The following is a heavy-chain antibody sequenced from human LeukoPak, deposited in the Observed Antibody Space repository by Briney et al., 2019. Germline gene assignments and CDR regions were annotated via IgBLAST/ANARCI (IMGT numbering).Heavy chain of an antibody. CDR2: MYPGDSYI. D-gene: IGHD2-8*01. CDR3: ARGGYCTNGVCHHPLQYYYYALDV. V-gene: IGHV5-51*01. J-gene: IGHJ6*02. Sequence: GESLKISCMGSGYSFTTYWIGWVRQMPGTGLEGMGIMYPGDSYIRYNPTFEGQVTISADQSISTAYLQLSSLKASDTAMYCCARGGYCTNGVCHHPLQYYYYALDVWGQGTTVTVSS. CDR1: GYSFTTYW.